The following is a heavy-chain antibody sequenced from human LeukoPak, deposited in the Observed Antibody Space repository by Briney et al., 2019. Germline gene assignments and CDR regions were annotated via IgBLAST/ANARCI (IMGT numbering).Heavy chain of an antibody. V-gene: IGHV3-21*01. CDR3: ARGGYDILTGRLNWFDP. J-gene: IGHJ5*02. CDR2: ISSSSSYI. Sequence: GGSLRLSCAASGFTFSSYSMNWVRQAPGKGLEWVSSISSSSSYIYYADSVKGRFTISRDNAKNSLYLQMNSLRAKDTAVYYCARGGYDILTGRLNWFDPWGQGTLVTVSS. D-gene: IGHD3-9*01. CDR1: GFTFSSYS.